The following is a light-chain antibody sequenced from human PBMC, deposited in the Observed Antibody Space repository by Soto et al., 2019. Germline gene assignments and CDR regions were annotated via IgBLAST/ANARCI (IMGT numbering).Light chain of an antibody. CDR3: QQYRGMPFT. CDR1: QSIDSW. V-gene: IGKV1-5*01. CDR2: DAS. J-gene: IGKJ2*01. Sequence: DIQMTQSPSTLSASVGDRVTIACRASQSIDSWLAWYQQKPGKAPKFLIYDASDLESGVPSRFSGSGSGTEFTLTISSLQPDDFATYYCQQYRGMPFTFGQGTKVEIK.